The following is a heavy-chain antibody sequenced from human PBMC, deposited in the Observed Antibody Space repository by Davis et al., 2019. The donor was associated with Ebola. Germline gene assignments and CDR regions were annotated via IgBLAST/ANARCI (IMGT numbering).Heavy chain of an antibody. J-gene: IGHJ6*02. Sequence: SETLSLTCTVSGGSISSYYWSWIRQPPGKGLEWFGYIYYSGSTNYNPSLKSRVTISVDTSKNQFSLKLSSVTAADTAVYYCARDPSADYDFWSGQNYGMDVWGQGTTVTVSS. CDR3: ARDPSADYDFWSGQNYGMDV. CDR2: IYYSGST. D-gene: IGHD3-3*01. CDR1: GGSISSYY. V-gene: IGHV4-59*12.